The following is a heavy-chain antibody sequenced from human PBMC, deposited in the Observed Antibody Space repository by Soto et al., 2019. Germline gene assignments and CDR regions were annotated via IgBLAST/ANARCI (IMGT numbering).Heavy chain of an antibody. D-gene: IGHD3-10*01. Sequence: EVQLVESGGGLVQPGGSLRLSCAVSGLTVSSNYMSWVRQAPGKGLEWVSVIYSGGSTNNADSVKGRFTISRDNSKNTVYLQMNSLRAEDTAVYYCARYFYYYGSGNMGGYFDYWGQGTLVTVSS. CDR2: IYSGGST. CDR3: ARYFYYYGSGNMGGYFDY. CDR1: GLTVSSNY. V-gene: IGHV3-66*01. J-gene: IGHJ4*02.